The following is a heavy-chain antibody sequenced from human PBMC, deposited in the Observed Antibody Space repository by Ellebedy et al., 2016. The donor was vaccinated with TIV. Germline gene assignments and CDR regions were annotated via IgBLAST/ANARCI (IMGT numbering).Heavy chain of an antibody. V-gene: IGHV4-59*01. J-gene: IGHJ4*02. Sequence: SETLSLTXTVSGGSISSYYWSWIRQPPGKGLEWIGYIYYSGSTNYNPSLKSRVTISVDTSNNQFSLKMTSVTAADTAVYFCARDSGGGWDDYWGQGTLVTVSS. D-gene: IGHD1-26*01. CDR2: IYYSGST. CDR1: GGSISSYY. CDR3: ARDSGGGWDDY.